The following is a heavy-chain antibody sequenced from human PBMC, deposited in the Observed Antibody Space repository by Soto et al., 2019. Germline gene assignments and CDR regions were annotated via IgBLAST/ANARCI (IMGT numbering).Heavy chain of an antibody. CDR2: ISAYNGNT. CDR3: ARGGKYCPNGVCAFYGMDA. D-gene: IGHD2-8*01. Sequence: QVQLVQSGAEVKKPGASVKVSCKASGYTFTSYGISWVRQAPGQGLEWVGWISAYNGNTNYAQKFQGRLTMTTDTSTSTAYRELRSLRSDDTAVYNCARGGKYCPNGVCAFYGMDAWGQGTTVTVSS. V-gene: IGHV1-18*01. CDR1: GYTFTSYG. J-gene: IGHJ6*02.